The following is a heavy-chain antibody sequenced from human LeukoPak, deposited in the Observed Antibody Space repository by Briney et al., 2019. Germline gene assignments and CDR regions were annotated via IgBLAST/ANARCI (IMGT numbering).Heavy chain of an antibody. D-gene: IGHD3-10*01. CDR1: GYTFTSYD. V-gene: IGHV1-8*01. CDR3: ARVFLVRGVMALGY. Sequence: ASVTVSCKASGYTFTSYDINLVRQAPGQGLEWMGWMNPNSGNTGYAQKFQGRVTMTRNTSISTAYMELSSLRSEDTAVYYCARVFLVRGVMALGYWGQGTLVTVSS. J-gene: IGHJ4*02. CDR2: MNPNSGNT.